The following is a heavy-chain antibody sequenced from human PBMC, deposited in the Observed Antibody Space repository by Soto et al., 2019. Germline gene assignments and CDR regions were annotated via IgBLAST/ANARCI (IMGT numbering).Heavy chain of an antibody. CDR3: ARDYGSGSDYYYGMDV. Sequence: ASVKVSCKASGYTFTNYDINWVRQATGQRLEWMGWINAGNGNTKYSQKFQGRVTITRDTSASTAYMELSSLRSEDTAVYYCARDYGSGSDYYYGMDVWGQGTTVTVSS. D-gene: IGHD3-10*01. V-gene: IGHV1-3*01. CDR1: GYTFTNYD. CDR2: INAGNGNT. J-gene: IGHJ6*02.